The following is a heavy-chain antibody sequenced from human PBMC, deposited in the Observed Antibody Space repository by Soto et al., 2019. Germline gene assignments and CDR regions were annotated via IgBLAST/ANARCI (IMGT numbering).Heavy chain of an antibody. D-gene: IGHD3-10*01. CDR1: GYTFTDYW. Sequence: GESLKISCKGSGYTFTDYWIGWVRQLPGKGLEWMGIIYPGDSDTRYSPSFQGQVTISADKSISTAYLQWSSLKASDTAMYYCARRRAYGSGSYYTYYYGMDVWGQGTTVTVSS. V-gene: IGHV5-51*01. CDR3: ARRRAYGSGSYYTYYYGMDV. J-gene: IGHJ6*02. CDR2: IYPGDSDT.